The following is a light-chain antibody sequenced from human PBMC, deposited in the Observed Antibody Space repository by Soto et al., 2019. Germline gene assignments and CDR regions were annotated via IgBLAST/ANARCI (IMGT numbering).Light chain of an antibody. CDR2: DAS. CDR1: QSVSSY. CDR3: QQYNNWPNT. J-gene: IGKJ3*01. Sequence: EIVLKQSPATLSLSPCERATLSSRASQSVSSYLAWYQQKPGQAPRLLIYDASNRATGIPARFSGSGSGTDFTLTISSLQSEDFAVYYCQQYNNWPNTFGPGTKVDIK. V-gene: IGKV3-11*01.